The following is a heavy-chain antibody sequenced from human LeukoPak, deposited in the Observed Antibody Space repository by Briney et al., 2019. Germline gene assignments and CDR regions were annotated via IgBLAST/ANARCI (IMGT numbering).Heavy chain of an antibody. CDR1: RLSLSSYG. D-gene: IGHD1-26*01. J-gene: IGHJ4*02. CDR2: IHDDGSSK. CDR3: AKDQGRLGASMADS. Sequence: GGSLRLSCAASRLSLSSYGMHWVRQAPGKGLEWLTFIHDDGSSKYYANSVAGRFTISRDNSKNTLYLQMNSLRPEDTAVYYCAKDQGRLGASMADSWGPGTLVTGSS. V-gene: IGHV3-30*02.